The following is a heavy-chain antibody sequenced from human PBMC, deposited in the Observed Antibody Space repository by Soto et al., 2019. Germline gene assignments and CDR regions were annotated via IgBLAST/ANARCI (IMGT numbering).Heavy chain of an antibody. CDR1: GFAFSGSA. CDR3: TRIWRYIDSTYDGFNV. V-gene: IGHV3-73*01. CDR2: IRSKPNNYAT. D-gene: IGHD3-9*01. Sequence: VSLRLSCAASGFAFSGSAMHWVRQASGKGLEWVGRIRSKPNNYATAYAASVKGRFTISRDDSQNTAYLQMNSLKTEDTAVYYCTRIWRYIDSTYDGFNVWRQRTMVSVS. J-gene: IGHJ3*01.